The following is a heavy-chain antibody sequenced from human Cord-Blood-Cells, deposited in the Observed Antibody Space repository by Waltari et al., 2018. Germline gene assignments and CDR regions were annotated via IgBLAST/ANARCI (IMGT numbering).Heavy chain of an antibody. CDR1: GFSLSTSGMR. CDR2: IEWDDDK. V-gene: IGHV2-70*04. CDR3: ARILSEGYDYYFDY. Sequence: QVTLKESGPALVKPTQTLTLTCTFSGFSLSTSGMRVSWIRQPPGKALEWLARIEWDDDKFYSTSLKTRLTISKDTPKNQVVLTMTNMDPVDTATYYCARILSEGYDYYFDYWGQGTLVTVSS. D-gene: IGHD5-12*01. J-gene: IGHJ4*02.